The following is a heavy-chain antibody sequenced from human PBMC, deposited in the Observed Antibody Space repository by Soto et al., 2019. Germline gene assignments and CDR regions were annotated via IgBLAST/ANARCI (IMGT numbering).Heavy chain of an antibody. CDR3: ARWRAATTNYYGMDV. J-gene: IGHJ6*02. Sequence: ASVKVSCKDSGYTFTSYAMHWVRQAPGQRLEWMGWINAGNGNTKYSQKFQGRVTITRDTSASTAYMELSSLRSEDTAVYYCARWRAATTNYYGMDVWGQGTTVTASS. CDR1: GYTFTSYA. V-gene: IGHV1-3*01. D-gene: IGHD1-26*01. CDR2: INAGNGNT.